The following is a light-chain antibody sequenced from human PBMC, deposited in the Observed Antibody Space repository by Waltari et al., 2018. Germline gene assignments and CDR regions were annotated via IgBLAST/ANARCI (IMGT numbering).Light chain of an antibody. Sequence: QSVLTQPPSASGTPGQSVTISCSGSTSNIGINPVNCYQVPPGTPPKLLIHTNPRRPAGVPDRVSGSKAGTSASLAISGLQFGDEADYYCAAWDDSLYGCFYGTGTKVTVL. CDR1: TSNIGINP. CDR3: AAWDDSLYGCF. CDR2: TNP. V-gene: IGLV1-44*01. J-gene: IGLJ1*01.